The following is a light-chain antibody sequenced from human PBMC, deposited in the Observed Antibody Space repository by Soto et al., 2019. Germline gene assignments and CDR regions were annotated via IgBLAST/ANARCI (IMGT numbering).Light chain of an antibody. J-gene: IGKJ1*01. CDR3: QQYNNWPPQWT. CDR2: AAS. Sequence: IQLTQSPSSLSASVGDRVTITCRASQGIGSYLAWYQQKPGEAPKLLIFAASTLQSGVPSRFSGSGSGTEFTLTISSLQSEDFAVYYCQQYNNWPPQWTFGQGTKVDIK. V-gene: IGKV1-9*01. CDR1: QGIGSY.